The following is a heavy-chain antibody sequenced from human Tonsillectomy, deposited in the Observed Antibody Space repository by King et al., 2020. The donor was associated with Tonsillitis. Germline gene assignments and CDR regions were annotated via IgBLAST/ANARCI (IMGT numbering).Heavy chain of an antibody. V-gene: IGHV4-39*01. Sequence: LQLQESGPGLVKPSETLSLTCSVSGGSISSSIYYWGWIRQPPGKGLEWMGNIYYRGSTYYNPSLKSRVTISVDTSKNQFSLKLSSVTAADTAVYYCARHSSYDSGNYKYYFDYWGQGTLVTVSS. D-gene: IGHD3-10*01. J-gene: IGHJ4*02. CDR3: ARHSSYDSGNYKYYFDY. CDR1: GGSISSSIYY. CDR2: IYYRGST.